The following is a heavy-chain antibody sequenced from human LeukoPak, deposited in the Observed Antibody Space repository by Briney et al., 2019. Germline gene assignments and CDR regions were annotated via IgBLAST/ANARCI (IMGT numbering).Heavy chain of an antibody. V-gene: IGHV1-8*02. CDR2: MNPNSGNT. Sequence: ASVKVSCKASGYTFTSYGINWVRQATGQGLEWMGWMNPNSGNTGYAQKFQGRVTMTRNTSISTAYMELSSLRSEDTAVYYCARGVGSSSWPYYYYYYGMDVWGQGTTVTVSS. CDR1: GYTFTSYG. D-gene: IGHD6-13*01. CDR3: ARGVGSSSWPYYYYYYGMDV. J-gene: IGHJ6*02.